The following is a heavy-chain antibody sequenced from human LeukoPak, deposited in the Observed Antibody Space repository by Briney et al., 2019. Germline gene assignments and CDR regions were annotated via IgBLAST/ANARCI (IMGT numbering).Heavy chain of an antibody. J-gene: IGHJ6*02. CDR3: ARERPGVVIIADGSYGVDV. Sequence: GGSLRLSCAASGFTFSSYDMHWVRQVTGKGLEWVSAIGTAGDTYYRGSVKGRFTISRENAKNSLYLQMNSLRAEDTAVYYCARERPGVVIIADGSYGVDVWGQGTTVTVSS. CDR2: IGTAGDT. V-gene: IGHV3-13*01. D-gene: IGHD2-21*01. CDR1: GFTFSSYD.